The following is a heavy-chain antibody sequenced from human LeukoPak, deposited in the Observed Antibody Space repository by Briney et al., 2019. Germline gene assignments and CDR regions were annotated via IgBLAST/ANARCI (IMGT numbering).Heavy chain of an antibody. V-gene: IGHV3-9*03. CDR1: GFTFDDYA. J-gene: IGHJ3*02. CDR2: ISWNSGSI. D-gene: IGHD6-19*01. Sequence: PGGSLRLSCAASGFTFDDYAMRWVRQAPGKGPEWVSGISWNSGSIGYADSVKGRFTISRDNAKNSLYLQMNSLRAEDMALYYCAKSESSGWPIDAFDIWGQGTMVTVSS. CDR3: AKSESSGWPIDAFDI.